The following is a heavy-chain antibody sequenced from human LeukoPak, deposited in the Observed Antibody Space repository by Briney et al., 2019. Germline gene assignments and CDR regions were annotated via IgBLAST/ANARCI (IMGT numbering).Heavy chain of an antibody. D-gene: IGHD3-9*01. V-gene: IGHV4-39*01. CDR2: MYYSGST. Sequence: PSETLSLTCAVSGGSISSNSYYWGWIRQPPGKGLEWIGSMYYSGSTYYNPSLRSRVTISVDTSKNQFALKLSSVTAADTAVYYCARGGFRFFDWGGYWGQGTLVTVSS. CDR1: GGSISSNSYY. CDR3: ARGGFRFFDWGGY. J-gene: IGHJ4*02.